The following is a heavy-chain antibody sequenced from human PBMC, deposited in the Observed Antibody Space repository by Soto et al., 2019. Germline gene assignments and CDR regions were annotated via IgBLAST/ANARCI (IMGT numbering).Heavy chain of an antibody. CDR2: ISWNSGSI. Sequence: EVQLVESGGGLVQPGRSLRLSCAASGFTFDDYAMHWVRQAPGKGREWVSGISWNSGSIGYADSVKGRFTISRDNAKNSLYLQMNSLRAEDTALYYCAKVLHRIAAAAPDAFDIWGQGTMVTVSS. CDR3: AKVLHRIAAAAPDAFDI. D-gene: IGHD6-13*01. J-gene: IGHJ3*02. V-gene: IGHV3-9*01. CDR1: GFTFDDYA.